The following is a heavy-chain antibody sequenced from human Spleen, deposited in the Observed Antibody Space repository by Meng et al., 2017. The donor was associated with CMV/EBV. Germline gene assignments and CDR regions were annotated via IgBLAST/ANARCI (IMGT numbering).Heavy chain of an antibody. J-gene: IGHJ3*02. CDR2: FYDSGTT. V-gene: IGHV4-30-4*01. CDR1: YS. Sequence: YSWSWIRQPPGKGLEWIGYFYDSGTTYYNPSLKRRVTISVDTSSNLFSLRLNSMTAADTAIYYCARATLQAHCSSTSCNMVMVAFDIWGQGTMVTVSS. CDR3: ARATLQAHCSSTSCNMVMVAFDI. D-gene: IGHD2-2*02.